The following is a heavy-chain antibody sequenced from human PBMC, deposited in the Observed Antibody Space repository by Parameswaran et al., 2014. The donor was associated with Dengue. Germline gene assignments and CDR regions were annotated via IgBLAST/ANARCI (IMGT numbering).Heavy chain of an antibody. Sequence: RWIRQPPGKGLEWVSAISGSGGSTYYGDSVKGRFTISRDNSKNTLYLQITSLRTDDTAVYYCARDLFPLGVADDYWGQGTLVTVSS. CDR3: ARDLFPLGVADDY. CDR2: ISGSGGST. D-gene: IGHD6-19*01. V-gene: IGHV3-23*01. J-gene: IGHJ4*02.